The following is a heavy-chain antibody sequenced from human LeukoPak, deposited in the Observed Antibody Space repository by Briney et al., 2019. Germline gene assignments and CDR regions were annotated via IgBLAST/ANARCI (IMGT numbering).Heavy chain of an antibody. CDR1: GYTFTSYD. CDR3: ARDIIVEIVVVGNYYYGMDV. D-gene: IGHD2-2*03. CDR2: ISAYNGNT. J-gene: IGHJ6*02. Sequence: ASVKVSCKASGYTFTSYDINWVRQAPGQGLEWMGWISAYNGNTNYAQKLQGRVTMTTDTSTSTAYMELRSLRSDDTAVYYCARDIIVEIVVVGNYYYGMDVWGQGTTVTVSS. V-gene: IGHV1-18*01.